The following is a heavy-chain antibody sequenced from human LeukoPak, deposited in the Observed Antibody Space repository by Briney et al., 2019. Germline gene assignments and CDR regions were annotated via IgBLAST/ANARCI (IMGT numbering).Heavy chain of an antibody. CDR1: GASLSSYY. V-gene: IGHV4-59*01. D-gene: IGHD6-13*01. Sequence: SETLSLTCIVSGASLSSYYGSWIRQPPGKGLEWIGYIYYSGSTNYNPSLKSRVTISVDTSKNHFSLKLTSVTAADTAVYYCARDIRAAGTFDYWGQGTLVTVSS. CDR3: ARDIRAAGTFDY. J-gene: IGHJ4*02. CDR2: IYYSGST.